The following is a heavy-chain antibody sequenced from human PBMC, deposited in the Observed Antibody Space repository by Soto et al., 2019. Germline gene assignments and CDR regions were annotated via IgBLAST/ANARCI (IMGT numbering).Heavy chain of an antibody. Sequence: ESLTISCKFSGYSFTRYWIGWVRQMPGKGLEWMGIIYPGDSDTRYSPSFQGQVTISADKSISTAYLQWSSLKASDTAMYYCAIRRSGSYYDYWGQGTLVTVSS. CDR1: GYSFTRYW. CDR3: AIRRSGSYYDY. J-gene: IGHJ4*02. V-gene: IGHV5-51*01. D-gene: IGHD1-26*01. CDR2: IYPGDSDT.